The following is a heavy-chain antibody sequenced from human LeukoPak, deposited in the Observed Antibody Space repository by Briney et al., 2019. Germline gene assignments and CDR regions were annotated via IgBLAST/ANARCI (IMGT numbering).Heavy chain of an antibody. V-gene: IGHV4-34*01. D-gene: IGHD6-13*01. Sequence: SETLSLTCAVYGGSFSGYYWSWIRQPPGKGLEWIGEINHSGSTNYNPSLKSRVTISVDTCKNQFSLKLSSVTAADTAVYYCARLRRYSSSYNDYWGQGTLVTVSS. CDR3: ARLRRYSSSYNDY. CDR1: GGSFSGYY. CDR2: INHSGST. J-gene: IGHJ4*02.